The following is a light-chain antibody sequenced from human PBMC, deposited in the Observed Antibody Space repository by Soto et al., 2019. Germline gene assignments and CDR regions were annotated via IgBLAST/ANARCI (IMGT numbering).Light chain of an antibody. CDR2: ATS. CDR3: QQSFSTPHT. V-gene: IGKV1-39*01. CDR1: QSLLHNNGYNY. J-gene: IGKJ2*01. Sequence: MTQSPLSLPVSPGEPASISCRSSQSLLHNNGYNYLNWYQQKPGRTPNLLIYATSSLQSGVPSRFDGSGSGTEFTLTISSLQPDDFATYYCQQSFSTPHTFGQGTKLELK.